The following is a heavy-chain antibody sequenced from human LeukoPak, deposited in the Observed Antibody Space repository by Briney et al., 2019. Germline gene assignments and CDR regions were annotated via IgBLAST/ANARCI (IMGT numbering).Heavy chain of an antibody. J-gene: IGHJ6*02. CDR2: INPSGGST. CDR3: ARDPVVLNGYYYYYGMDV. D-gene: IGHD2-21*01. V-gene: IGHV1-46*01. CDR1: GYTFTSYY. Sequence: ASVKVSCKASGYTFTSYYMHWVRQAPGQGLEWMGIINPSGGSTSYAQKFQGRVTMTRDTSTSTVYMELSSLRSEDTAVYYCARDPVVLNGYYYYYGMDVWGQGTTVTVSS.